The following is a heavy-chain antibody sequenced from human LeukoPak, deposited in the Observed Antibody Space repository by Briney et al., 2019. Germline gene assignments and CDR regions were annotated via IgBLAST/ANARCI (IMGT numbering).Heavy chain of an antibody. J-gene: IGHJ2*01. CDR2: IYYSGST. Sequence: SETLSLTCTVSGGSISSSSYYWGWIRQPPGKGLEWIGSIYYSGSTYYNPSLKSRVTISVDTSKNQFSLKLSSVTAADTAVYYCARDWGDGWELGRDSYWYFDLWGRGTLVTVSS. D-gene: IGHD1-26*01. CDR1: GGSISSSSYY. CDR3: ARDWGDGWELGRDSYWYFDL. V-gene: IGHV4-39*07.